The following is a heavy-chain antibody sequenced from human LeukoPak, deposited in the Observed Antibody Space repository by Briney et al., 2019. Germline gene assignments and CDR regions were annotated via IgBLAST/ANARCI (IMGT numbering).Heavy chain of an antibody. CDR3: AKDPSGRWSGSYVDY. Sequence: GGSLRLSCAASGFTFSSYGMHWVRQAPGKGLESVAVIWYDGSNKYYADSVKGRFTISRDNSKNTLYLQMNSLRAEDTAVYYCAKDPSGRWSGSYVDYWGQGTLVTVSS. D-gene: IGHD1-26*01. V-gene: IGHV3-33*06. CDR1: GFTFSSYG. CDR2: IWYDGSNK. J-gene: IGHJ4*02.